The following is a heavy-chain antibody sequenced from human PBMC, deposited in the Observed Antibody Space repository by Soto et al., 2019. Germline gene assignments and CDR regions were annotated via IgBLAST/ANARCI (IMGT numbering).Heavy chain of an antibody. J-gene: IGHJ6*02. V-gene: IGHV1-69*01. CDR2: IIPIFGTA. CDR3: AREPRWYAFADYGMDV. Sequence: QVQLVQSGAEVKKPGSSVKVSCKASGGTFSSYAISWVRQAPEQGLEWMGGIIPIFGTANYAQKFQGRVTITADESTSKAYKELSSLRSEDTAVYYCAREPRWYAFADYGMDVWGQGTTVTVSS. CDR1: GGTFSSYA. D-gene: IGHD6-13*01.